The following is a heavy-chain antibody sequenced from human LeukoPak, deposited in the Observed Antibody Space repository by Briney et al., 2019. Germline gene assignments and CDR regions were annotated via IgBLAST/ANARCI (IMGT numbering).Heavy chain of an antibody. CDR3: ARRVYGSESFYYFHY. D-gene: IGHD3-10*01. CDR1: GYSFTNYW. CDR2: IYPDDSRT. J-gene: IGHJ4*02. Sequence: GEPLKISCKGSGYSFTNYWIGWVPQMPGKGLEWMGAIYPDDSRTKYSPSLQGQVTISADRSISTAYLQWSSLKASDTAIYYCARRVYGSESFYYFHYWGQATLVTVSS. V-gene: IGHV5-51*01.